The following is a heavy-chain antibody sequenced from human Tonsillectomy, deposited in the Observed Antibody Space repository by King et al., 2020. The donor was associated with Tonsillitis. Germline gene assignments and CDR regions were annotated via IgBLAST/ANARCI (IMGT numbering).Heavy chain of an antibody. D-gene: IGHD3-16*02. CDR2: IIPILGIA. CDR3: ASPYDYVWGSYPGDAFDI. CDR1: GGTFSSYA. Sequence: QLVQSGAEVKKPGSSVKVSCKASGGTFSSYAISWVRQAPGQGLEWMGRIIPILGIANYAQKFQGRVTITADKSTSTAYMELSSLRSEDTAVYYCASPYDYVWGSYPGDAFDIWGQGTMVIVSS. J-gene: IGHJ3*02. V-gene: IGHV1-69*04.